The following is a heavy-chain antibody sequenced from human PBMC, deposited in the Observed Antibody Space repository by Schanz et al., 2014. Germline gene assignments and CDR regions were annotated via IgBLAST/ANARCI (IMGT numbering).Heavy chain of an antibody. V-gene: IGHV3-23*04. CDR1: GFTFSASA. J-gene: IGHJ4*02. CDR3: AKDAAYSDSVICPDH. Sequence: EVQLVQSGGGLVQPGGSLKLSCAASGFTFSASAMHWVRQAPGKGLEWVSNISPTGSSTYYADSVKGRFTISRDNSKNTLYLQMNSLRAEDTASYFCAKDAAYSDSVICPDHWGQGTLVTVSS. D-gene: IGHD3-22*01. CDR2: ISPTGSST.